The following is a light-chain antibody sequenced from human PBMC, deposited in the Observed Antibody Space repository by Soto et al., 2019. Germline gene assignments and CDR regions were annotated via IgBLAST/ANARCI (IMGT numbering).Light chain of an antibody. CDR3: QQYNSWPPLT. CDR2: GAY. CDR1: QSISSN. Sequence: ETVMTQSPATLSVSPGARATLSCRASQSISSNLAWFQQKPGQPPRLLIYGAYTRATGVPARFSGSGSGTEFTLTINSLQSEDFAVYYCQQYNSWPPLTFGGGTKVDIK. V-gene: IGKV3-15*01. J-gene: IGKJ4*01.